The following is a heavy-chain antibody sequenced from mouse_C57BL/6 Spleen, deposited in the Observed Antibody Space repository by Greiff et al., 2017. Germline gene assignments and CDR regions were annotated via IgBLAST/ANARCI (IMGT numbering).Heavy chain of an antibody. CDR1: GYTFTSYG. J-gene: IGHJ3*01. Sequence: VQLQQSGAELARPGASVKLSCKVSGYTFTSYGISWVKQRTGQGLEWIGEIYPRSGNTYYNEKFKGKATLTADKSSSTAYMALRSLTSEDSAVYFCARWYDGAWFAYWGQGTLVTVSA. CDR3: ARWYDGAWFAY. CDR2: IYPRSGNT. V-gene: IGHV1-81*01. D-gene: IGHD2-14*01.